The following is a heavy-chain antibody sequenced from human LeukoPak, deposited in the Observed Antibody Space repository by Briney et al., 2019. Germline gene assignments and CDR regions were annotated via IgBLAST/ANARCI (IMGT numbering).Heavy chain of an antibody. CDR1: GYTFTSYW. Sequence: GESLMISCKTSGYTFTSYWIGWVRQTPGKGLECMGVIFPRDSDVRYSPSFQGQVTISADKPTNTAYQHWGSLKASDSAMYYCVRSLPGTLLRGYGMEVWGPGTTVSVS. D-gene: IGHD3-10*01. CDR2: IFPRDSDV. J-gene: IGHJ6*02. CDR3: VRSLPGTLLRGYGMEV. V-gene: IGHV5-51*04.